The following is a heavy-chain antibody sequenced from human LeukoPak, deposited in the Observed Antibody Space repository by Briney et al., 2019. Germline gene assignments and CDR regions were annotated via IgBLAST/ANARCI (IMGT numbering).Heavy chain of an antibody. D-gene: IGHD3-10*01. CDR1: GFTFSSYG. V-gene: IGHV3-30*03. Sequence: GGSLRLSCAASGFTFSSYGMHWVRQAPGKGLEWVAVISYDGSNKYYADSVKGRFTISRDNSKNTLYLQMNSLRAEDTAVYYRAVDGSGSWGFDYWGQGTLVTVSS. CDR2: ISYDGSNK. J-gene: IGHJ4*02. CDR3: AVDGSGSWGFDY.